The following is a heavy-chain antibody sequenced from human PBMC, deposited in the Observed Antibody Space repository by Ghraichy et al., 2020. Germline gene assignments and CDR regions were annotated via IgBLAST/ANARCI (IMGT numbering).Heavy chain of an antibody. CDR3: AKGRAGGFCSSTSCYLLDY. CDR2: ISGSGGST. D-gene: IGHD2-2*01. Sequence: GGSLRLSCAASGFTFSSYAMSWVRQAPGKGLEWVSAISGSGGSTYYADSVKGRFTISKDNSKTTLYLQMNSLRAEDTAVYYCAKGRAGGFCSSTSCYLLDYWGQGTLVTVSS. J-gene: IGHJ4*02. CDR1: GFTFSSYA. V-gene: IGHV3-23*01.